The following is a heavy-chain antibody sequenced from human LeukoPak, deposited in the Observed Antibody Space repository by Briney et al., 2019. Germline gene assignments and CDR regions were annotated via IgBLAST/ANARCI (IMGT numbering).Heavy chain of an antibody. CDR1: GFSFNSYW. CDR3: GRFGYVAGIDL. CDR2: IDPAGTDT. D-gene: IGHD6-19*01. Sequence: PGGSLRLSCAASGFSFNSYWMTWVRQPPSRGLEWVANIDPAGTDTYYVDPVKGRFTISRDNAKNLVYLQMNTLRAEDTAVYSCGRFGYVAGIDLWGQGTLVTVSS. J-gene: IGHJ4*02. V-gene: IGHV3-7*01.